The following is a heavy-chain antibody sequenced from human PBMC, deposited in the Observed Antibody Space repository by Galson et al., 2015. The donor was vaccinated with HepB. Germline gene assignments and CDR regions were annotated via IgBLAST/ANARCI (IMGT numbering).Heavy chain of an antibody. CDR2: ITTGGGST. Sequence: SLRLSCAAFGFNFETSVFHWVRQAPGRGLEYVSSITTGGGSTNYGSSVRGRFIISRDNSKNTVYLQMDRLGPADTAVYYCARDVRRYAWGGIYGFWGQGIQVTVSS. D-gene: IGHD2-2*01. J-gene: IGHJ4*02. V-gene: IGHV3-64*01. CDR3: ARDVRRYAWGGIYGF. CDR1: GFNFETSV.